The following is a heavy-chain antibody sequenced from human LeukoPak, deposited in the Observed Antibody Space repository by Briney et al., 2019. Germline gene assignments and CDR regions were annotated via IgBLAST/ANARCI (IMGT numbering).Heavy chain of an antibody. V-gene: IGHV3-21*01. J-gene: IGHJ4*02. CDR1: GFSFSTYT. CDR2: ISSTSKYI. D-gene: IGHD7-27*01. Sequence: PGGSLRLSCAASGFSFSTYTMNWVRQAPGKGLEWVSSISSTSKYIFYADSWKGRFTISRDNAKNSLYLQMNSLRAEDTAVYYCAKLANRGITGGYFDYWGQGTLVTVSS. CDR3: AKLANRGITGGYFDY.